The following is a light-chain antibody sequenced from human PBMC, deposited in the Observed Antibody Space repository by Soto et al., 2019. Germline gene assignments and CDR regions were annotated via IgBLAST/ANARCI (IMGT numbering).Light chain of an antibody. Sequence: QSVLTQPPSASGTAGQRVTIFCSGSSSNIAGNSVNWYQQLPGTAPKLLIYTNNQRPSGVPERFSGSKSGTSASLAIRGLQSEDEAEYYCVTWDDSLNGVVFGGGTKLTVL. CDR3: VTWDDSLNGVV. CDR1: SSNIAGNS. V-gene: IGLV1-44*01. CDR2: TNN. J-gene: IGLJ2*01.